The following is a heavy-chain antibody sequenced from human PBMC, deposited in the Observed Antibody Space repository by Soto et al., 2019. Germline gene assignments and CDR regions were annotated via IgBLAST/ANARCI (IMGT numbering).Heavy chain of an antibody. CDR1: GYTFTSYG. D-gene: IGHD3-10*01. J-gene: IGHJ5*02. V-gene: IGHV1-18*01. CDR2: ISAYNGNT. Sequence: ASVKVSCKASGYTFTSYGISWVRQAPGQGLEWMGWISAYNGNTNYAQKLQGRVTMTTDTSTSTAYMELRSLRSDDTAVYYCARDPPDYYGSEGGWTWFXPWGQGTLVTVSS. CDR3: ARDPPDYYGSEGGWTWFXP.